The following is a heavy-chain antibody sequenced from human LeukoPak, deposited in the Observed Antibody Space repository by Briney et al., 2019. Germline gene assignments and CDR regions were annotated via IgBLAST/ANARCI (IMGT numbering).Heavy chain of an antibody. D-gene: IGHD3-22*01. Sequence: ASVTVSFKASGYAFTGYYMHWVRQAPGPGLELMGRINTNSDGTNYAQKFPGRVTITSATSISTAYMELSRLRSDDTAVYYCARGIPFDYYDSSGYQVPFDYWGQGTLVTVSS. CDR3: ARGIPFDYYDSSGYQVPFDY. CDR2: INTNSDGT. CDR1: GYAFTGYY. J-gene: IGHJ4*02. V-gene: IGHV1-2*06.